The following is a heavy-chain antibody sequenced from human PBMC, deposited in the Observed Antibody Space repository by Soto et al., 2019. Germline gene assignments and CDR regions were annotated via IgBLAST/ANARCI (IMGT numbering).Heavy chain of an antibody. J-gene: IGHJ4*02. D-gene: IGHD6-19*01. CDR2: VHYSGRT. V-gene: IGHV4-59*01. Sequence: PSETLSLTCTVSGGSISSDYWSWIRQPPGKGPEWIAYVHYSGRTNYNPSLKSRATISLDTSKNQFSLKLSSVAAADTAVYYCARGAGWYAYWGQGTRVTVSS. CDR1: GGSISSDY. CDR3: ARGAGWYAY.